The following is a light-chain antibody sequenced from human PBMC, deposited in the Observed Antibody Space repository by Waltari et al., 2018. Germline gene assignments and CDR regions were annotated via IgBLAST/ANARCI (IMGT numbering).Light chain of an antibody. CDR1: NYNIGSGP. Sequence: QSVLTPAPSVSGTPGQRVTISCSGTNYNIGSGPVNWYQQVPGMSPKLLIYSNDQRPSGVPDRFSGSKSGTSASLAISGLQSEDEADYYCATWDGRVNGVLFGGGTKVTVL. J-gene: IGLJ2*01. CDR2: SND. CDR3: ATWDGRVNGVL. V-gene: IGLV1-44*01.